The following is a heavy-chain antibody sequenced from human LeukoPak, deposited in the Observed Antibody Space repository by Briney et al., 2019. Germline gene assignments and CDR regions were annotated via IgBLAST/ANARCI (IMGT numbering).Heavy chain of an antibody. V-gene: IGHV3-21*01. CDR1: GFTFSTCS. CDR3: ARETPKYASGSHDAFDI. Sequence: GGSLRLSCAASGFTFSTCSMNWVHQAPGKGLEWVSSITTSSTYIYYADSVKGRFTISRVNAKNSLCLQMNSLSAEDTAVYYCARETPKYASGSHDAFDIWGQGTMVTVSS. J-gene: IGHJ3*02. CDR2: ITTSSTYI. D-gene: IGHD3-10*01.